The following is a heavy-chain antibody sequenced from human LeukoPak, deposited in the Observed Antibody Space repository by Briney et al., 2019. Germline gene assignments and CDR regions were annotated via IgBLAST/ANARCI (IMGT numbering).Heavy chain of an antibody. CDR3: AKDLERFREGGKEFDY. CDR2: ISGSGGST. D-gene: IGHD1-1*01. J-gene: IGHJ4*02. CDR1: GFTFSSYA. V-gene: IGHV3-23*01. Sequence: GGSLRLSCAASGFTFSSYAMSWVRQAPGKGLEWVSAISGSGGSTHYADSVKGRFTISRDNSKNTLYLQMNSLRAEDTAVYYRAKDLERFREGGKEFDYWGQGTLVTVSS.